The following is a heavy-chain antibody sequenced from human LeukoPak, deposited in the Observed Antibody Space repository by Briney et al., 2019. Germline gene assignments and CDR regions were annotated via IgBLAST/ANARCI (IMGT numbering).Heavy chain of an antibody. J-gene: IGHJ3*02. CDR1: GFTFSNYW. CDR3: ARTAGYSSIVFDI. Sequence: GGSLRLSCAASGFTFSNYWMSWVRQAPGKGLEWVANIKQDGSEIYYVDSVKGRFTISRDNAKNSLYLQMNSLRAEDTAVYNCARTAGYSSIVFDIWGQGTMVTVSS. CDR2: IKQDGSEI. D-gene: IGHD2-2*01. V-gene: IGHV3-7*02.